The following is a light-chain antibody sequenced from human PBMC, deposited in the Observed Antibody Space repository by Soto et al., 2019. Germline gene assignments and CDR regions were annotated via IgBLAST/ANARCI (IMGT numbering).Light chain of an antibody. CDR1: SSDVGGYNY. CDR2: DIG. CDR3: TSYTSSSTVV. J-gene: IGLJ2*01. V-gene: IGLV2-14*03. Sequence: QSVLTQPASVSGSPGQSITISCTGTSSDVGGYNYVSWYQHHPGKAPKLMIYDIGNRPSGVSNRFSGSKSGNTASLTISGLQAEDEADYYCTSYTSSSTVVFGGGTQLTVL.